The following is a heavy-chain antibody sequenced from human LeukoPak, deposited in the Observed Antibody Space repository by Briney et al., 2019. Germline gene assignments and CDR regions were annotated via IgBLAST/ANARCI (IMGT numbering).Heavy chain of an antibody. J-gene: IGHJ3*02. V-gene: IGHV2-5*02. Sequence: SGPTLVKPPQTLTPTCTVPGFSPSTRAVGVGCIRQPPGKALERLTLIYWDDDKRCSPSLKSRLTVTKDASENQVVLTMTNMDPVDTATYYCAHRHGVGSDTFDIWGQGTMVTVSS. CDR1: GFSPSTRAVG. D-gene: IGHD1-26*01. CDR2: IYWDDDK. CDR3: AHRHGVGSDTFDI.